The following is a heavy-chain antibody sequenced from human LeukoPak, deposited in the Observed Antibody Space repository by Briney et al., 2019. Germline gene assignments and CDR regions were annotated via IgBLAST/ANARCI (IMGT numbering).Heavy chain of an antibody. V-gene: IGHV4-59*01. Sequence: SETLSLTCTVSGGSITSYHYSWIRQPPGKGLEWIGYIYYGGSTNYNPSLKSRVTISVDTSKNQFSLKLSSVTAADTAVYYRARGGSGTYYHYWGQGTLVTVSS. D-gene: IGHD1-26*01. CDR2: IYYGGST. CDR1: GGSITSYH. J-gene: IGHJ4*02. CDR3: ARGGSGTYYHY.